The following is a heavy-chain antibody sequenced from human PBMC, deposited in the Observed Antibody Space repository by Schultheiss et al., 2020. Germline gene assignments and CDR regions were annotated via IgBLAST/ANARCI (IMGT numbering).Heavy chain of an antibody. V-gene: IGHV4-39*07. CDR1: GGSISSGDYY. CDR3: ARDQPVWFGEFPSDN. CDR2: IYYSGST. D-gene: IGHD3-10*01. Sequence: SETLSLTCTVSGGSISSGDYYWSWIRQPPGKGLEWIGSIYYSGSTYYNPSLKSRVTISVDTSKNQFSLKLSSVTAADTAMYYCARDQPVWFGEFPSDNWGQGTLVTVSS. J-gene: IGHJ4*02.